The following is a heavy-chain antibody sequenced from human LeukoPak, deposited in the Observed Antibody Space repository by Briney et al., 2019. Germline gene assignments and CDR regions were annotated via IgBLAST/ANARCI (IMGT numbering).Heavy chain of an antibody. V-gene: IGHV3-30-3*01. CDR1: GFTFNSYA. Sequence: PGGSLRLSCAASGFTFNSYAMHWVRQAPGKGLEWVAVISYDGSNKYYADSVKGRFTISRDNSKNTLYLQMNSLRAEDTAVYYCAREIQLTDNYGMDVWGQGTTVTVSS. CDR3: AREIQLTDNYGMDV. CDR2: ISYDGSNK. J-gene: IGHJ6*02. D-gene: IGHD5-18*01.